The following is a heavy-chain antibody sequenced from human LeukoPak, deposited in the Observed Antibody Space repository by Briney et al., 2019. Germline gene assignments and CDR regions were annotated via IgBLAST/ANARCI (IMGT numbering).Heavy chain of an antibody. CDR3: ASAIGVVAGFSYYYYMDV. CDR2: ISSSSSYI. D-gene: IGHD2-15*01. J-gene: IGHJ6*03. Sequence: GGSLRLSCAASGFTFSSYSMNWVRQAPGKGLGWVSSISSSSSYIYYADSVKGRFTIYRDNAKNSLYLQMNSLRAGDTAVYYCASAIGVVAGFSYYYYMDVWGKGTTVTVSS. V-gene: IGHV3-21*01. CDR1: GFTFSSYS.